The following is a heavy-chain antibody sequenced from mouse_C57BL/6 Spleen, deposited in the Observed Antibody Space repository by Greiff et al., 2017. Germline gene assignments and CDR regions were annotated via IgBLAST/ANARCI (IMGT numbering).Heavy chain of an antibody. Sequence: QVQLQQPGTELVKPGASVKLSCKASGYTFTSYWMHWVKQRPGQGLEWIGNINPSNGGTNYNEKFKSKATLTVDKSSITAYMQLSSLTSEDSAVFYCASPYSNHWYFDVWGTGTTVTVSS. CDR3: ASPYSNHWYFDV. D-gene: IGHD2-5*01. J-gene: IGHJ1*03. CDR2: INPSNGGT. V-gene: IGHV1-53*01. CDR1: GYTFTSYW.